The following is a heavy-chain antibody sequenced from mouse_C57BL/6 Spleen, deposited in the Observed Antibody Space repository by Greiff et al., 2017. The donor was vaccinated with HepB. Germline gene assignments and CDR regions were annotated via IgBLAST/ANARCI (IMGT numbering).Heavy chain of an antibody. Sequence: QVQLQQSGAELVRPGASVTLSCKASGYTFTDYEMHWVKQTPVHGLEWIGAIDPETGGTAYNQKFKGKAILTADKSSSTAYMELRSLTSEDSAVYYCTRDDGSSDGYFDVWGTGTTVTVAS. CDR2: IDPETGGT. D-gene: IGHD1-1*01. V-gene: IGHV1-15*01. J-gene: IGHJ1*03. CDR1: GYTFTDYE. CDR3: TRDDGSSDGYFDV.